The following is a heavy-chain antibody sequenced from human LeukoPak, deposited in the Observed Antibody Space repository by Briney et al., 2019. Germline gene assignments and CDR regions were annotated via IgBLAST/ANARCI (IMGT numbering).Heavy chain of an antibody. Sequence: SETLSLTCTVSGYSISIAFYWGWIRQPPGKGLEWIGGISHSGSTYYNPSLKSRVTISVDTSKNQFSLKLSSVTAADTAVYYCARGFDYYDSSGYLSNWYFDLWGRGTLVTVSS. CDR2: ISHSGST. V-gene: IGHV4-38-2*02. CDR1: GYSISIAFY. J-gene: IGHJ2*01. CDR3: ARGFDYYDSSGYLSNWYFDL. D-gene: IGHD3-22*01.